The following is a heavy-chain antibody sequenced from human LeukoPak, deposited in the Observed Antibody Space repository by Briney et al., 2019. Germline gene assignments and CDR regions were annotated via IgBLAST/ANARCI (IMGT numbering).Heavy chain of an antibody. Sequence: ASVKVSCKASGYTFTSYALNWVRQAPGQGLEWMGWISAYNGNTNYAQKLQGRVTMTTDTSTSTAYMELRSLRSDDTAVYYCARGYGYYDSSGYLDYWGQGTLVTVSS. CDR3: ARGYGYYDSSGYLDY. V-gene: IGHV1-18*01. CDR1: GYTFTSYA. D-gene: IGHD3-22*01. CDR2: ISAYNGNT. J-gene: IGHJ4*02.